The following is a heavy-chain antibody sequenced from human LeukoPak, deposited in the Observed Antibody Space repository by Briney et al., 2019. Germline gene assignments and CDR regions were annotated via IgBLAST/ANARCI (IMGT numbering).Heavy chain of an antibody. CDR3: ARGQRRIAAAGRGPTVLGY. CDR2: IKSKTDGGTT. Sequence: KSGGSLRLSCAASGFTFSNAWMSWVRQAPGKGLEWVGRIKSKTDGGTTDYAAPVKGRFTISRDDSKNTLYLQMNSLKTEDTAVYYCARGQRRIAAAGRGPTVLGYWGQGTLVTVSS. V-gene: IGHV3-15*01. D-gene: IGHD6-13*01. CDR1: GFTFSNAW. J-gene: IGHJ4*02.